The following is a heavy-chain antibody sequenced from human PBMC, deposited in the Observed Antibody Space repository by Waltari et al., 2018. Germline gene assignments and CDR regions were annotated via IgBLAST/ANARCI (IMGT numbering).Heavy chain of an antibody. CDR2: IYHSGST. J-gene: IGHJ3*02. CDR3: ARGRDYYDSSGYNDAFDI. V-gene: IGHV4-38-2*01. D-gene: IGHD3-22*01. CDR1: GSSISSGYY. Sequence: QVQLQESGPGLVKPSETLSLTCAVSGSSISSGYYWGWIRQPPGTGLEWIGSIYHSGSTYYNPSLKSRVTISVDTSKNQFSLKLSSVTAADTAVYYCARGRDYYDSSGYNDAFDIWGQGTMVTVSS.